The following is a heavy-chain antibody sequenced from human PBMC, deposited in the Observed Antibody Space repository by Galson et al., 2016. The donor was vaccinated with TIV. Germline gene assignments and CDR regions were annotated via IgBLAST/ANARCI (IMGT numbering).Heavy chain of an antibody. D-gene: IGHD2-2*02. V-gene: IGHV1-18*01. CDR3: ATSQEQGAVVVSPAITNGLDS. CDR2: ISGYTGDS. Sequence: QSGAEVKKPGASVKVACKTFGYTFTRFGIRWVRQAPGQGLEWVGWISGYTGDSNFAQKFQGRVTLTTDTSTSTAYMELRSLRSDDTAIFYCATSQEQGAVVVSPAITNGLDSWGQRTLLSVSS. J-gene: IGHJ5*01. CDR1: GYTFTRFG.